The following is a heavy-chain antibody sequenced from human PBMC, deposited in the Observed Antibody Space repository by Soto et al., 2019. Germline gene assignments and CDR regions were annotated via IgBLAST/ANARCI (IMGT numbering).Heavy chain of an antibody. J-gene: IGHJ5*01. CDR3: ARDLLVRGDPRDS. D-gene: IGHD3-10*01. CDR2: IIPIFGTA. V-gene: IGHV1-69*01. CDR1: GGTFSSYA. Sequence: QVQLVQSGAEVKKPGSSVKVSCKASGGTFSSYAISWVRQAPGQGREWMGGIIPIFGTANYARKFQGRVTITADESPSAACMELSSLRSEDSAVYYCARDLLVRGDPRDSWGQGTLVTVSS.